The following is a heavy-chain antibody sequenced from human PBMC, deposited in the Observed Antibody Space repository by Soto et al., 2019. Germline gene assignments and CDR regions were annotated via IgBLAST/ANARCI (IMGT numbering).Heavy chain of an antibody. Sequence: QVQLVESGGGVVQPGRSLRLSCAASGFTFSSYGMHWVRQAPGKGLEWVAVISYDGSNKYYADSVKGRFTISRDNSKNTLYLQMNSLSAEDTAVYYCATPRDSSDFDYWGQGTLVTVSS. CDR1: GFTFSSYG. CDR2: ISYDGSNK. J-gene: IGHJ4*02. D-gene: IGHD3-22*01. CDR3: ATPRDSSDFDY. V-gene: IGHV3-30*03.